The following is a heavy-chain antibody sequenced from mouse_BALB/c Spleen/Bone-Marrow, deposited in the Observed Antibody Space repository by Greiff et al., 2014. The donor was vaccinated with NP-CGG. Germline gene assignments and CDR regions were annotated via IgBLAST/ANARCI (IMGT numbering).Heavy chain of an antibody. V-gene: IGHV7-3*02. J-gene: IGHJ1*01. CDR1: GFTFTDYY. CDR2: ISNKANGYIT. Sequence: DVKLEESGGGLVQPGGSLRLSCATSGFTFTDYYMSWVRQPPGKALEWLGFISNKANGYITEYSAYVKGRFTISRDNSQSIPYLQMNTLRAEDSATYYCARDRTTATLYWYFDVWGAGTTVTVSS. D-gene: IGHD1-2*01. CDR3: ARDRTTATLYWYFDV.